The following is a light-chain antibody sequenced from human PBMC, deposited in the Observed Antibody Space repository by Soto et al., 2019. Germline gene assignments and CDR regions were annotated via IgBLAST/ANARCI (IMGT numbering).Light chain of an antibody. Sequence: VLTQSPGTLSLPPGERATLPCRASQSVKSSYLAWYQHKPGQAPRLLIYGTSSRATGIPDRFSGSGSGTDFTLTISRLEPEDFAVYYCQQYGSSITFGQGTRLEIK. CDR3: QQYGSSIT. J-gene: IGKJ5*01. V-gene: IGKV3-20*01. CDR1: QSVKSSY. CDR2: GTS.